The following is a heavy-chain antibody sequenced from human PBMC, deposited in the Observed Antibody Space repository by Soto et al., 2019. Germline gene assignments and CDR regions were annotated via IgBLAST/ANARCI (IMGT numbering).Heavy chain of an antibody. D-gene: IGHD5-12*01. V-gene: IGHV4-34*01. Sequence: PSETLSLTCAVYGGSFSGYYWTWIRQPPGTGLEWIGEINHSGSTNYNPSLKSRVTISVDTSKNQFSLKLSSVTAADTAVYYCARDLIVATLRGFDPWGQGTLVTVS. CDR2: INHSGST. J-gene: IGHJ5*02. CDR1: GGSFSGYY. CDR3: ARDLIVATLRGFDP.